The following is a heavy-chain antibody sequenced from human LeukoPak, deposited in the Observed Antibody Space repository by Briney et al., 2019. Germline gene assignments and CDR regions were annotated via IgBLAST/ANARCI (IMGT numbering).Heavy chain of an antibody. CDR3: ARYSPYGDYALAL. Sequence: PSETLSLTCAVYGGSFSGYYWSWIRQPPGKGLEWIGEINHSGSTNYNPSLKSRVTISVDTSKNQFSLKLSSVTAADTAVYYCARYSPYGDYALALWGRGTLVTVSS. CDR1: GGSFSGYY. J-gene: IGHJ2*01. D-gene: IGHD4-17*01. V-gene: IGHV4-34*01. CDR2: INHSGST.